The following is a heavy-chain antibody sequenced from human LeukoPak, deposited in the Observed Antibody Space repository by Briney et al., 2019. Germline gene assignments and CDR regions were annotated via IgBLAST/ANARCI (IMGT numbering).Heavy chain of an antibody. D-gene: IGHD2-15*01. J-gene: IGHJ4*02. V-gene: IGHV3-23*01. CDR3: AKGAFPSLCSGGSCYSVDY. CDR1: GFTFSSYA. Sequence: GGSLRLSCAASGFTFSSYAMNWVRQAPGKGLEWLSGISARTDATYYADSVKGRFTISRDNSKNTLYLQMNSLRAEDTAVYYCAKGAFPSLCSGGSCYSVDYWDRGTLVTVSS. CDR2: ISARTDAT.